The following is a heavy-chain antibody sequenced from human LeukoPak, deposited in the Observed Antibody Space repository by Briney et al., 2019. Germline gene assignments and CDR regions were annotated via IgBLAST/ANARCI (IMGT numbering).Heavy chain of an antibody. CDR3: AKGRGPAAVAPDY. Sequence: SGGSLRLSCAASEFTFSSYAMSWVRQAPGKGLEWVSGISGSGSNTYYADSVKGRFTISRDNPKNTLYLQMNSLRAEDTAVYYCAKGRGPAAVAPDYWGQGTLVTVSS. CDR2: ISGSGSNT. CDR1: EFTFSSYA. J-gene: IGHJ4*02. D-gene: IGHD2-2*01. V-gene: IGHV3-23*01.